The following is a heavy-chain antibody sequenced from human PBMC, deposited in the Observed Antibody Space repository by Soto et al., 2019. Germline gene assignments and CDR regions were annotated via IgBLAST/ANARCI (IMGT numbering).Heavy chain of an antibody. CDR3: ARVKETDPALGLDV. CDR2: INPNSGGT. Sequence: ASVKVSCKASGYTFTGYYMHWVRQAPGQGLEWMGWINPNSGGTNYAQKFQGRVTMTRDTPISTAYMELSRLRSDDTAVYYCARVKETDPALGLDVWGQGTTVTVSS. CDR1: GYTFTGYY. J-gene: IGHJ6*02. V-gene: IGHV1-2*02.